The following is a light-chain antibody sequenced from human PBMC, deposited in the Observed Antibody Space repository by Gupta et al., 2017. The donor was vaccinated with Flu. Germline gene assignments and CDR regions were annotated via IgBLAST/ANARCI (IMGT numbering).Light chain of an antibody. CDR2: GAS. Sequence: IVLTQSPGTLSLSPGERATLSCRASQSVSASYLAWFQQTPGQAPRLLIFGASSRATGIPDRFSGSGSGTDFTLTISRLEPEDFAVYYCQEYGSTPQYTFGQGTKLEIK. CDR3: QEYGSTPQYT. J-gene: IGKJ2*01. CDR1: QSVSASY. V-gene: IGKV3-20*01.